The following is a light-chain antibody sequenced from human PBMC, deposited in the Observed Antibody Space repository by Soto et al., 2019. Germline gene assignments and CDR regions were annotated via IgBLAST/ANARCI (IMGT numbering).Light chain of an antibody. J-gene: IGKJ1*01. V-gene: IGKV3-15*01. CDR3: QQYNNWPWT. CDR2: AAS. Sequence: EIVMTQSPATLSVSPGERATLSCRASQRIASNLAWYQQKPGQAPRLLIYAASTRATGIPARFSGSGSGTEFTLTINSLQSEDFAVYYCQQYNNWPWTFGQGTKVEVK. CDR1: QRIASN.